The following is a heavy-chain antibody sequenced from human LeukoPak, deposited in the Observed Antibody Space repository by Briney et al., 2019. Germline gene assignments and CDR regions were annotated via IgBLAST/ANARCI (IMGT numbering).Heavy chain of an antibody. CDR1: GYTFTSYG. CDR2: ISAYNGNT. CDR3: ARDNLGYYDSSGYPWLDDY. D-gene: IGHD3-22*01. V-gene: IGHV1-18*01. Sequence: ASVKVSCKASGYTFTSYGISWVRQAPGQGLDWMGWISAYNGNTNYAQKLQGRVTMTTDTSTSTAYMELRSLRSDDTAVYYCARDNLGYYDSSGYPWLDDYWGQGTLVTVSS. J-gene: IGHJ4*02.